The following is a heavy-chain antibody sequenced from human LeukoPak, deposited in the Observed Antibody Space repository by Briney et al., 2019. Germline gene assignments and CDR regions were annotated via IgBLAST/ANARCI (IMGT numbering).Heavy chain of an antibody. Sequence: ASVKVSCKASGYTFTGYYMHWVRQAPGQGLEWMGWINPNSGGTNYAQKFQGWVTMTRDTSISTAYMELSRLRSDDTAVYYCARDSPHLPHSAFDIWGQGTMVTVSS. CDR1: GYTFTGYY. V-gene: IGHV1-2*04. J-gene: IGHJ3*02. CDR3: ARDSPHLPHSAFDI. CDR2: INPNSGGT.